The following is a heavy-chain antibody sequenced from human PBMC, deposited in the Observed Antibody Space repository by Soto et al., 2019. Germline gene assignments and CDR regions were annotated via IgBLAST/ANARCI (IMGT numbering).Heavy chain of an antibody. CDR2: IYYSGST. CDR3: ARDDRTRWELLPFGY. J-gene: IGHJ4*02. Sequence: PSETLSLTCTVSGGSIRSGDYYWSWIRQPPGKGLESIGYIYYSGSTYYNPSLKSRVTISVDTSKNQFSLKLSSVTAADTAVFYCARDDRTRWELLPFGYWGQGTLVTVSS. D-gene: IGHD1-26*01. V-gene: IGHV4-30-4*01. CDR1: GGSIRSGDYY.